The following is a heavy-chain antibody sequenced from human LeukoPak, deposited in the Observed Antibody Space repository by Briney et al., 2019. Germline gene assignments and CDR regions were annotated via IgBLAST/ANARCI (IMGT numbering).Heavy chain of an antibody. CDR2: TSSDGGST. CDR1: GFTFLSYA. Sequence: PGGSLRLSCSASGFTFLSYAMHWVRQAPGKGLEYVSATSSDGGSTYYADSVKGRFTISRDNSKNTLYLQMSSLRAEDTAVYYCARDLGYCTNGVCHTRFDYWGQGTLVAVSS. D-gene: IGHD2-8*01. J-gene: IGHJ4*02. V-gene: IGHV3-64D*06. CDR3: ARDLGYCTNGVCHTRFDY.